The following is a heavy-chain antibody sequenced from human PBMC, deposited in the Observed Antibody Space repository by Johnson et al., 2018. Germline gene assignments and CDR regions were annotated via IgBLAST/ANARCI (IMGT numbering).Heavy chain of an antibody. CDR2: INRAGSSI. D-gene: IGHD2/OR15-2a*01. CDR1: GFTFSDYW. CDR3: ARDSMGTGTEYFYYYIDV. J-gene: IGHJ6*03. V-gene: IGHV3-74*01. Sequence: EVQLLESGGGLVQPGGSLRLSCAASGFTFSDYWMPWVRQVPGKGPVWVSRINRAGSSIYYPDSVKGRFPVSRDNAKNTVYLQMSSLRGEDTAIYYCARDSMGTGTEYFYYYIDVWGKGTTVTVSS.